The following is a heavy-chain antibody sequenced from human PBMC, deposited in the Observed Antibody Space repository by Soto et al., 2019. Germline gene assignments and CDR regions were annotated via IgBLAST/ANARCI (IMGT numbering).Heavy chain of an antibody. J-gene: IGHJ4*02. CDR3: ATLARTGYWDY. CDR1: GYTFTSYY. V-gene: IGHV1-46*01. D-gene: IGHD3-9*01. Sequence: GASVKVSCKASGYTFTSYYMYWVRQAPGQGLEWMGIINPSGGSTSYAQKFQGRVTMTRDTSTSTVYMELSSLRSEDTAVYYCATLARTGYWDYWGQGTLVTVSS. CDR2: INPSGGST.